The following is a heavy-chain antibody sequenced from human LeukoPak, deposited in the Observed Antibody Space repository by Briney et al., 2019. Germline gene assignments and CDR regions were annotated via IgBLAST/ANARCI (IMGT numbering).Heavy chain of an antibody. CDR2: ISGGDGSM. Sequence: AGSLRLSCAASGFTFSSSAMSWVRQAPGKGLEWVSTISGGDGSMYYADSVKSRFTISRDNSKNTLYLRMNSLRVEDTALYFCAKGPLLNWFDPWGPGSLGTVSS. D-gene: IGHD1-26*01. V-gene: IGHV3-23*01. CDR1: GFTFSSSA. J-gene: IGHJ5*02. CDR3: AKGPLLNWFDP.